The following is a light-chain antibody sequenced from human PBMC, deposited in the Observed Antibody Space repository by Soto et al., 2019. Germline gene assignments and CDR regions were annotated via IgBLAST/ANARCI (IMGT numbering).Light chain of an antibody. CDR1: QDIGNF. V-gene: IGKV1-33*01. Sequence: DIQMTQSLPTLSASVGDRVTITCQASQDIGNFLSWYQQKPGKVPKLLIFDASNLETGVPSRFSGSGSGTDFTFTISSLQPEDIATYYCQQYANLPLPFGGGTKVDIK. CDR3: QQYANLPLP. CDR2: DAS. J-gene: IGKJ4*01.